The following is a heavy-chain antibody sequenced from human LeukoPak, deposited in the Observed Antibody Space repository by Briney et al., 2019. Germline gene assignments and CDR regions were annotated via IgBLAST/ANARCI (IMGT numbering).Heavy chain of an antibody. CDR2: ISSSSSTI. CDR1: GFTVSSNS. CDR3: ARGGATKDDAFDI. D-gene: IGHD1-26*01. Sequence: PGGSLRLSCAASGFTVSSNSMNWFRQAPGKGLEWVSYISSSSSTIHYADSVKGRFTISRDNAKNSLYLQMNSLRAEDTAVYYCARGGATKDDAFDIWGQGTMVTVSS. J-gene: IGHJ3*02. V-gene: IGHV3-48*01.